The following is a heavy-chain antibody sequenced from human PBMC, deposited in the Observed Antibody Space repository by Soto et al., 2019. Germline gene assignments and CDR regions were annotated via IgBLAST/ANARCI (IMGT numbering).Heavy chain of an antibody. D-gene: IGHD1-26*01. J-gene: IGHJ4*02. Sequence: QVQLQQWGAGLLKPSETLSLTCAVYGGSFSGYSWTWIRQSPGKGLEWIGQINHSGSTTYNPSLMSQVTISLATSKNQFSLELSSVTAADTAVYYCARGLFSENYYSGGWYYFDYWGQGTLVTVSS. V-gene: IGHV4-34*01. CDR3: ARGLFSENYYSGGWYYFDY. CDR2: INHSGST. CDR1: GGSFSGYS.